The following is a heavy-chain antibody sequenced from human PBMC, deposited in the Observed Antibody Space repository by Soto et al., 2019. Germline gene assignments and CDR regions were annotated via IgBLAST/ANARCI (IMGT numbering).Heavy chain of an antibody. CDR1: GFTFSSYG. CDR3: ARAITGASYYYYYGMDV. CDR2: ISYDGSNK. D-gene: IGHD7-27*01. Sequence: PGGSLRLSCAASGFTFSSYGMHWVRQAPGKGLVWVSFISYDGSNKYYADSVKGRFTISRDNSKNTLYLQMNSLRAEDTAVYYCARAITGASYYYYYGMDVWGQGTTVTVSS. J-gene: IGHJ6*02. V-gene: IGHV3-30*03.